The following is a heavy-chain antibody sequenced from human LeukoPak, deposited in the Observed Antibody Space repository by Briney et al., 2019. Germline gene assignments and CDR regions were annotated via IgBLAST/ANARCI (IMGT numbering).Heavy chain of an antibody. CDR3: ARGPAAFDY. CDR1: GFTVSSSH. Sequence: GGSLRLSCAASGFTVSSSHMSWVRQAPGKGLEWVSVLYSGGSAYYADSVKGRFTISRDNSKNTLDLQMNSLRAEDTAVYYCARGPAAFDYWGQGTLVTVSS. CDR2: LYSGGSA. V-gene: IGHV3-66*01. J-gene: IGHJ4*02.